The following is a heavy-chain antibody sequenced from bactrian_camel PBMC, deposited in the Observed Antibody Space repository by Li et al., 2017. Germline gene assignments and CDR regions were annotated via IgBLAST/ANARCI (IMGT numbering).Heavy chain of an antibody. CDR3: AVDRSFCGLATMRAPNY. CDR2: IYTGDGST. Sequence: HVQLVESGGGSVQAGGSLRLSRATSADTTKTNCMGWFRQFPGKEREGVAAIYTGDGSTVYTDSVKGRFAASKDPSKNTLYLQMDDLKPEDTAMYYCAVDRSFCGLATMRAPNYRGHGTQVTVSP. CDR1: ADTTKTNC. D-gene: IGHD4*01. V-gene: IGHV3S54*01. J-gene: IGHJ4*01.